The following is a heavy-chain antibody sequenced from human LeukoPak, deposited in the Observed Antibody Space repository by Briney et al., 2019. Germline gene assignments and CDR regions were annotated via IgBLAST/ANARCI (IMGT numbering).Heavy chain of an antibody. CDR1: GFTFSSXX. V-gene: IGHV3-48*01. CDR3: ARERLESTDDAFDI. J-gene: IGHJ3*02. CDR2: ISSSSSTI. D-gene: IGHD5/OR15-5a*01. Sequence: AXSGFTFSSXXXXWVRXXPGKXXXXXXYISSSSSTIYYADSVKGRFTISRDNAKNSLYLQMNSLRAEDTAVYYCARERLESTDDAFDIWGQGTMVTVSS.